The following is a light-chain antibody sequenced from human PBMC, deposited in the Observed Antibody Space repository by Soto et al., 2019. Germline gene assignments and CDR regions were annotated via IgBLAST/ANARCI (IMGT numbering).Light chain of an antibody. Sequence: AIQMTQSPSSLSASVGDRVTITCRASQGIRNDLGWYQQKPGKAPKVLIYAGSSLQSGVPSRFSGSGSGADFTLAISSLQSEDFAAQFILLEYGCPFAVGQGTRLEIK. CDR3: LLEYGCPFA. J-gene: IGKJ5*01. V-gene: IGKV1-6*01. CDR1: QGIRND. CDR2: AGS.